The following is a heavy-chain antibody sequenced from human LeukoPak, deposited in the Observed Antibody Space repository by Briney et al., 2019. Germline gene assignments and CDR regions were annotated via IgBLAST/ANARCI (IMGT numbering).Heavy chain of an antibody. V-gene: IGHV1-46*01. CDR2: INPSGGST. Sequence: ASVKVSCKASGYTFTSYYMHWVRQAPGQGLEWMGIINPSGGSTSYAQKFQGRVTMTRDTSTSTVYMELGSLRSEDTAVYYCARDGHYYDSSGYFVPSEYFDYWGQGTLVTVSS. CDR3: ARDGHYYDSSGYFVPSEYFDY. D-gene: IGHD3-22*01. CDR1: GYTFTSYY. J-gene: IGHJ4*02.